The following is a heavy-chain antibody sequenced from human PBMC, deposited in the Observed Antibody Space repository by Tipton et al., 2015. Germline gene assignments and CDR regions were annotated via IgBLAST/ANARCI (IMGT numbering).Heavy chain of an antibody. J-gene: IGHJ6*02. D-gene: IGHD2-15*01. CDR3: ARDFTPYQYYGLDV. Sequence: LSLTCSVSGGSISSSSFYWDWIRQPPGKGLGWIGNIYYSGSTYYNPSLKSRVIISIDTSKNQFSLKLSSVTAADTAVYYCARDFTPYQYYGLDVWGQGTTVTVSS. CDR1: GGSISSSSFY. CDR2: IYYSGST. V-gene: IGHV4-39*02.